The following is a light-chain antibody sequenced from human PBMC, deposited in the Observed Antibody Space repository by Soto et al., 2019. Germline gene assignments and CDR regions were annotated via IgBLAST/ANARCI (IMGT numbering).Light chain of an antibody. CDR2: GAS. J-gene: IGKJ3*01. V-gene: IGKV3-20*01. CDR1: QSVSSSY. CDR3: QQYGSSL. Sequence: EIVLTQSPGILSLSPGERATLSCRASQSVSSSYLAWYQQKPGQAPRLLIYGASSRATGIPDRFSGSGSGTDFTLTISRLEPEDFAVYYCQQYGSSLFGPGTKVDIK.